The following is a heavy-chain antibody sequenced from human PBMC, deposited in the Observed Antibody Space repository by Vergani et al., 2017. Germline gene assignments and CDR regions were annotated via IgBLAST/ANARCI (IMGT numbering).Heavy chain of an antibody. CDR1: GFTFSSYG. J-gene: IGHJ4*02. V-gene: IGHV3-30*18. D-gene: IGHD1-26*01. CDR3: AKDLVDGNYYKEFDY. CDR2: ISYDGSNK. Sequence: QVQLVESGGGVVQPGRSLRLSCAASGFTFSSYGMHWVRQAPGKGLEWVAVISYDGSNKYYADSVKGRFTISRDNSKNTLYLQMNSLRAEDTAVYYCAKDLVDGNYYKEFDYWGQGTLVTVSS.